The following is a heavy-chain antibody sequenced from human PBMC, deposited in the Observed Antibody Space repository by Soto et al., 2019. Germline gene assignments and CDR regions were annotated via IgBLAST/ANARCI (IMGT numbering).Heavy chain of an antibody. CDR1: GGSISSGDYS. Sequence: SETLSLTCAVSGGSISSGDYSWSWIRQPPGKGLEWIGYIYHSGSTYYNPSLKSRVTISIDRSKNQFSLKLSSVTAADTAVYYCDRVPDYWGQGILVTVSS. CDR2: IYHSGST. CDR3: DRVPDY. D-gene: IGHD2-2*01. J-gene: IGHJ4*02. V-gene: IGHV4-30-2*01.